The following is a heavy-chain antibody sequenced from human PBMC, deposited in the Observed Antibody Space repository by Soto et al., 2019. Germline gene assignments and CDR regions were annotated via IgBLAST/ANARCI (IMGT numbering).Heavy chain of an antibody. CDR3: ARVGPAHYYDSSGYYPPLDY. V-gene: IGHV1-69*01. CDR1: GDTFSSYA. J-gene: IGHJ4*02. CDR2: IIPMFGTA. D-gene: IGHD3-22*01. Sequence: QVQLVQSGAEVKKPGSSVKVSCKASGDTFSSYAINWVRQAPGQGLEWMGGIIPMFGTANYAKKFKGRVTITAGESTRTVYMELSSLRSEDTAVYYCARVGPAHYYDSSGYYPPLDYGGRGTLVTVSS.